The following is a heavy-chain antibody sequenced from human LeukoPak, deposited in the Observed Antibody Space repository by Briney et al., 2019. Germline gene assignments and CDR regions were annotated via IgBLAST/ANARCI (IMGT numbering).Heavy chain of an antibody. CDR1: GFTFSSHW. CDR3: AREGTYSNGPDY. J-gene: IGHJ4*02. V-gene: IGHV3-74*01. CDR2: INSDGTST. Sequence: PGGSLRLSCSASGFTFSSHWMHWVRQAPGKGLVWVSRINSDGTSTTYADSVKGRFTTSRDNAKSTLFLQMNSLRVEDTAVFHCAREGTYSNGPDYWGQGTLVTVSS. D-gene: IGHD3-22*01.